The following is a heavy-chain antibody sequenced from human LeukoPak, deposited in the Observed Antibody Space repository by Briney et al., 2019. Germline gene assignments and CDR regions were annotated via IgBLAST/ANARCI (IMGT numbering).Heavy chain of an antibody. CDR2: IYYSGST. Sequence: PSQTLSLTCTVSGGSISSGGYYWSWICQHPGKGLEWIGYIYYSGSTYYNPSLKSRVTISVDTSKNQFSLKLSSVTAADTAVYYCASTEYYYDSSGYYYGMDVWGQGTTVTVSS. V-gene: IGHV4-31*03. J-gene: IGHJ6*02. D-gene: IGHD3-22*01. CDR1: GGSISSGGYY. CDR3: ASTEYYYDSSGYYYGMDV.